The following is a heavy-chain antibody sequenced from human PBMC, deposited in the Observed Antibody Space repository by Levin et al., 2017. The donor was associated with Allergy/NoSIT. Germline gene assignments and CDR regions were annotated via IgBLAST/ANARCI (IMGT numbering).Heavy chain of an antibody. Sequence: PGGSLRLSCQGSGSSFTTFWIAWVRQKPGKGLEWMGIIYPGDSDTKYSPSFQGQVTISADTSTSTAYLQWSSLKASDTAMYYCARTRGYSYDYHSDYWAQGTLVTVSS. J-gene: IGHJ4*02. D-gene: IGHD5-12*01. CDR1: GSSFTTFW. CDR3: ARTRGYSYDYHSDY. V-gene: IGHV5-51*01. CDR2: IYPGDSDT.